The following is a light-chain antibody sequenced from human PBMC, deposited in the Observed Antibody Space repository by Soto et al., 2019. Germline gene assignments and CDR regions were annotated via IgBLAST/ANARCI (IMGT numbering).Light chain of an antibody. J-gene: IGLJ3*02. V-gene: IGLV2-23*02. CDR3: SSYAGSGVWV. Sequence: QSALTQPASVSGSPGQSITISCTGTSSDVGNYDLVSWYQQHPGEAPKLLIYEVTERPSGVSIRFSGSKSRNTASLTISGLQAEDGAAYYCSSYAGSGVWVFGGGTKVTVL. CDR2: EVT. CDR1: SSDVGNYDL.